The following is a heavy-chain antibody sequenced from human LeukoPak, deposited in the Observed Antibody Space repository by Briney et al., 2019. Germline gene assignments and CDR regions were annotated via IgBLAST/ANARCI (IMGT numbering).Heavy chain of an antibody. CDR2: INPNSGGT. CDR3: VRPGGGSLLRYGMDV. Sequence: ASVKVSCKASGYTFTGYYMHWVRQAPGQGLEWMGWINPNSGGTNYAQKFQGRVTMTRDTSISTAYMELSRLRSDDTAVYYCVRPGGGSLLRYGMDVWGQGTTVTVSS. CDR1: GYTFTGYY. J-gene: IGHJ6*02. D-gene: IGHD2-15*01. V-gene: IGHV1-2*02.